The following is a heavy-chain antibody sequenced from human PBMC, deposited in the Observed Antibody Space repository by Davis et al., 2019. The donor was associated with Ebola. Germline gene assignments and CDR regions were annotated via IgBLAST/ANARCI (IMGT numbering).Heavy chain of an antibody. CDR3: ARYWANGDFYYYYYGMDV. V-gene: IGHV1-69*13. D-gene: IGHD4-17*01. J-gene: IGHJ6*02. CDR2: IIPIFGTA. Sequence: SVKVSCKASGYTFTSYDINWVRQATGQGLEWMGGIIPIFGTANYAQKFQGRVTITADESTSTAYMELSSLRSEDTAVYYCARYWANGDFYYYYYGMDVWGQGTTVTVSS. CDR1: GYTFTSYD.